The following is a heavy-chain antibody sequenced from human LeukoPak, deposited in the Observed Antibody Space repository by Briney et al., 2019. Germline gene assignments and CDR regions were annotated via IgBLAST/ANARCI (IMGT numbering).Heavy chain of an antibody. D-gene: IGHD3-22*01. V-gene: IGHV3-30*02. Sequence: GGSLRLSCAASGFTFSSYGMRWVRQAPGKGLEWVAFIRYDGSNKYYADSVKGRFTISRDNSKNTLYLQMNSLRAEDTAVYYCAKEGHYYDSSGYYYFDYWGQGTLVTVSS. CDR2: IRYDGSNK. CDR3: AKEGHYYDSSGYYYFDY. J-gene: IGHJ4*02. CDR1: GFTFSSYG.